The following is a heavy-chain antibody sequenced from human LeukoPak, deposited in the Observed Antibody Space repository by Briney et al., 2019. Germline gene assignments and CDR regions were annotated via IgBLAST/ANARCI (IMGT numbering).Heavy chain of an antibody. J-gene: IGHJ4*02. V-gene: IGHV1-2*02. CDR2: INPNSGGT. D-gene: IGHD3-9*01. CDR3: ASHVLRYFDWSFDY. Sequence: ASVTVSFTASGDTFTVYYMHWVRQAPGQGREWMGWINPNSGGTNYAQKFQGRVTITRDTSISTAYMKLSRLRSDDTAVYYCASHVLRYFDWSFDYWGQGTLVTVSS. CDR1: GDTFTVYY.